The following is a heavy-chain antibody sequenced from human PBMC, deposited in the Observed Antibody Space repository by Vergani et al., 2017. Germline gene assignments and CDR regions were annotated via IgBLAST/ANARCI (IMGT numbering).Heavy chain of an antibody. J-gene: IGHJ4*02. CDR1: GGTFSSYA. Sequence: QVQLVQSGAEVKKPGSSVKVSCKASGGTFSSYAISWVRQAPGQGLEWMGGIIPIFGTANYAQKFQGRVTITADESTSTAYMELSSLRSEDTAVYYCARDLGYCSSTSCQGGFDYWGQGTLVTVSS. D-gene: IGHD2-2*01. CDR2: IIPIFGTA. V-gene: IGHV1-69*01. CDR3: ARDLGYCSSTSCQGGFDY.